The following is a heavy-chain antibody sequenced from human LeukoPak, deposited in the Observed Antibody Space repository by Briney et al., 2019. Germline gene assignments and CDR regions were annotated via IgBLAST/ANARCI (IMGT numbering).Heavy chain of an antibody. CDR1: GGTFSSYA. CDR2: IIPIFGTA. CDR3: AREQSGSGEFDY. Sequence: ASVKVSCKASGGTFSSYAISWVRQAPGQGLEWMGGIIPIFGTANYAQKFQGRVTITADESTSTAYMELSSLRSEDTAVYYCAREQSGSGEFDYWGQGTLVTVSS. J-gene: IGHJ4*02. V-gene: IGHV1-69*13. D-gene: IGHD3-10*01.